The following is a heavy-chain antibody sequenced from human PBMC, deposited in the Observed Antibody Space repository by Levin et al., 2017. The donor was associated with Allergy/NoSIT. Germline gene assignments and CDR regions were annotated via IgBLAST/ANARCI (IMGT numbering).Heavy chain of an antibody. J-gene: IGHJ4*02. CDR3: ARDIGSGSYYKYYFDY. V-gene: IGHV3-30-3*01. CDR1: GFTFSSDA. CDR2: ISYDGSNK. Sequence: GESLKISCAASGFTFSSDAMHWVRQAPGKGLEWVAVISYDGSNKYYADSVKGRFTISRDNSKNTLYLQMNSLRAEDTAVYYCARDIGSGSYYKYYFDYWGQGTLVTVSS. D-gene: IGHD3-10*01.